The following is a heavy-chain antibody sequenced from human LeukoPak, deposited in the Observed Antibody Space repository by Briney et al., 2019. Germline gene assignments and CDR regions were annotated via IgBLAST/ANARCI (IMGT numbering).Heavy chain of an antibody. CDR3: VRDFAFGFCNTTTCRYPFDS. J-gene: IGHJ4*02. CDR1: GFNFRGYN. CDR2: MSTSSTYI. V-gene: IGHV3-21*06. D-gene: IGHD3-16*01. Sequence: PGGSLRLSCAASGFNFRGYNMNWVPQAPGKGLEWVSSMSTSSTYIYYADSIKGRLTISRDYARSLLYLQMDSLRAEDTAVYYCVRDFAFGFCNTTTCRYPFDSWGQGTLVTVSS.